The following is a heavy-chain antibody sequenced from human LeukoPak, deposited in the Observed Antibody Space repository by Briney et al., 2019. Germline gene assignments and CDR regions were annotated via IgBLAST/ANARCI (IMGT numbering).Heavy chain of an antibody. CDR3: ARARISVNYDSSGYYFDY. V-gene: IGHV1-46*01. Sequence: ASVKVSCKASGYTFTSYYMHWVRQAPGQGLEWMGIINPSGGSTSYAQKFQGRVTMTRNTSISTAYMELSSLRSEDTAVYYCARARISVNYDSSGYYFDYWGQGTLVTVSS. CDR2: INPSGGST. J-gene: IGHJ4*02. D-gene: IGHD3-22*01. CDR1: GYTFTSYY.